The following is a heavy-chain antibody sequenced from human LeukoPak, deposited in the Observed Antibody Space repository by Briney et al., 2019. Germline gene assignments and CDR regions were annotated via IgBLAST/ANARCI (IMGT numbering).Heavy chain of an antibody. Sequence: GGSLRLSCAASGFTFSDHYMDWVRQAPGKGLEWVGRIRNKANSDTTEYAASVRGRFTISRDNAKNSLYLQMNSLRAEDTAVYYCARDDYYDSSGYPDAFDIWGQGTMVTVSS. D-gene: IGHD3-22*01. CDR1: GFTFSDHY. V-gene: IGHV3-72*01. CDR3: ARDDYYDSSGYPDAFDI. J-gene: IGHJ3*02. CDR2: IRNKANSDTT.